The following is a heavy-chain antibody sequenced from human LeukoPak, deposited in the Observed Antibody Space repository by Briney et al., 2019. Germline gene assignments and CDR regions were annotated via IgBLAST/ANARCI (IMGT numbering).Heavy chain of an antibody. V-gene: IGHV4-59*01. CDR2: IYYSGST. Sequence: SETLSLTCTVSGGSISTYYWSWIRQPPGKALEWIGYIYYSGSTNYNPSLKSRVTISVDTSKNQFSLKLRSVTAADTAVYYCARVKTGYRPVILGYYYYMDVWGKGTTVTVSS. J-gene: IGHJ6*03. D-gene: IGHD6-13*01. CDR3: ARVKTGYRPVILGYYYYMDV. CDR1: GGSISTYY.